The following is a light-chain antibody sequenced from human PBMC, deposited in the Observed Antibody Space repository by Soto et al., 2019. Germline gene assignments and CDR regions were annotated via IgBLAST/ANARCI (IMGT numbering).Light chain of an antibody. J-gene: IGKJ5*01. CDR3: QQYGSSLPIT. CDR2: GAS. V-gene: IGKV3-20*01. CDR1: QSVSSSY. Sequence: EIVMTQSPATLSVSRGERATLSCRASQSVSSSYLAWYQQKPGQAPRLLIYGASSRATGIPDRFSGSGSGTDFTLTISRLEPEDFAVYYCQQYGSSLPITFGQGTRLEN.